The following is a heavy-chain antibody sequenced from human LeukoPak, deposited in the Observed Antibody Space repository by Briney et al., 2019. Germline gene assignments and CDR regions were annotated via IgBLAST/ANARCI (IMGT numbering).Heavy chain of an antibody. CDR2: INGDGSST. J-gene: IGHJ4*02. V-gene: IGHV3-74*01. Sequence: SGGSLRLSCAASGFTFSNYWMHWVHQAPGKGLVWVSRINGDGSSTSYADSVRGRFTISRDNAKNTLYLQMDSLRAEDTAVYYCARDPYGSGRYWGQGTRVTVSS. CDR3: ARDPYGSGRY. D-gene: IGHD3-10*01. CDR1: GFTFSNYW.